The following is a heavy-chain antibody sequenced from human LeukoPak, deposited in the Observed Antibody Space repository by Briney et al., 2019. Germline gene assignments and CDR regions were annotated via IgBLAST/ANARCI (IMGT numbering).Heavy chain of an antibody. CDR1: GGSIYSYY. Sequence: SETLSLTCTVSGGSIYSYYWSWIRQPPGKGLEWIGYIYYSGSPNYSPSLKSRVTISVDTSKNHFSLKLSSVTAADTAVYYCARGGQHYPLAPDYWGQGTLVTVSS. CDR3: ARGGQHYPLAPDY. J-gene: IGHJ4*02. CDR2: IYYSGSP. D-gene: IGHD3-3*02. V-gene: IGHV4-59*01.